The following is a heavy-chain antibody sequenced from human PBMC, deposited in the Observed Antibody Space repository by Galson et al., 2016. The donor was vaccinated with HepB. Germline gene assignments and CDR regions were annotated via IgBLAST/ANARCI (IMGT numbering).Heavy chain of an antibody. D-gene: IGHD5-12*01. Sequence: SLRLSCAAAGFRFSDSPIHWVRQAPGRGLEWIGRITDKSLNYATAYIASLRGRFTISRDDPKNTAYLQFNSLSSEDTAVYYCARQRVPTSESYDLWGQGTLVTVSA. CDR1: GFRFSDSP. V-gene: IGHV3-73*01. J-gene: IGHJ5*02. CDR3: ARQRVPTSESYDL. CDR2: ITDKSLNYAT.